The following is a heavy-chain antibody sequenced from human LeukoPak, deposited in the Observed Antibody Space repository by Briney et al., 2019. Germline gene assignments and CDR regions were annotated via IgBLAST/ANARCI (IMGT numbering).Heavy chain of an antibody. D-gene: IGHD3-16*02. Sequence: PSETLSLTCAVYGGSFSGYYWSWIRQPPGKGLEWIGEINHSGSTNYNPSLKSRVTISVDTSKNQFSLKLSSVTAADTAAYYCARRRYDYVWGSYRDRPTTTYYFDYWGQGTLVTVSS. CDR1: GGSFSGYY. CDR2: INHSGST. V-gene: IGHV4-34*01. J-gene: IGHJ4*02. CDR3: ARRRYDYVWGSYRDRPTTTYYFDY.